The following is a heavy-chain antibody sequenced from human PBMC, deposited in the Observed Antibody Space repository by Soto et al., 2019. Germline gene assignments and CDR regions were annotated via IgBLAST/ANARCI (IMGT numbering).Heavy chain of an antibody. CDR3: ARSGSPTGYFDY. J-gene: IGHJ4*02. CDR2: ISSSSSTI. V-gene: IGHV3-48*01. Sequence: GRSLRLFCAASRFTFSSHSMNGVRQAPGKGLEWVPYISSSSSTIYYAESVKGRFTISRDNSKNTLYLQMNSVRAEDTAVYYCARSGSPTGYFDYWGEGPLVTVSS. CDR1: RFTFSSHS. D-gene: IGHD1-26*01.